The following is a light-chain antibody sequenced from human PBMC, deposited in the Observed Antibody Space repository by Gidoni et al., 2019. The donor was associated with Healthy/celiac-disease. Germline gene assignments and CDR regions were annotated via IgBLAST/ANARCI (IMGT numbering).Light chain of an antibody. CDR2: DAS. V-gene: IGKV3-11*01. J-gene: IGKJ5*01. Sequence: PATLSLSPGERATLSCRASQSVSSYLAWYQQKPGQAPRLLSYDASNRATGIPARFSGSGSGTDFTLTISSLEPEDFAVYYCQQRSNRPSTFXQXTRLXIK. CDR1: QSVSSY. CDR3: QQRSNRPST.